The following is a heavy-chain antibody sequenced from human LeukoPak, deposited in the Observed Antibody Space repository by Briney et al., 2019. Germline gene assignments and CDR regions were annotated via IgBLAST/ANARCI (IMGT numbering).Heavy chain of an antibody. CDR2: IYTSEST. D-gene: IGHD7-27*01. V-gene: IGHV4-4*07. J-gene: IGHJ2*01. CDR1: GGSISDYY. CDR3: ARQTGDLHLFDL. Sequence: SETLSLTCTVSGGSISDYYWSWIRQAAGKGLEWIGRIYTSESTKYNPSLKSRVTMSVNTSKNQFSLKLSSVTAADTAVYYCARQTGDLHLFDLWGRGTLVTVSS.